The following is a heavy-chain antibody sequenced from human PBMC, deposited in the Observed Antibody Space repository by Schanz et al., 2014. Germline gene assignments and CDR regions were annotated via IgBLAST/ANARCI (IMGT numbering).Heavy chain of an antibody. CDR2: IYSGGST. J-gene: IGHJ3*02. V-gene: IGHV3-66*01. CDR1: GFTFSYYS. Sequence: EVQLLESGGGLVQPGGSLRLSCAASGFTFSYYSLNWVRQAPGKGLEWVSVIYSGGSTYYADSVKGRFTISRDNSKNTLYLQMNSLRAEDTAVYYCARDRWDWNNAFDIWGQGTMVTVSS. CDR3: ARDRWDWNNAFDI. D-gene: IGHD1-1*01.